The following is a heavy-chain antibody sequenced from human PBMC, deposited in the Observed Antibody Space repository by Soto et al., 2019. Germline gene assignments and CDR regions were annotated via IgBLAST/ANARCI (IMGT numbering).Heavy chain of an antibody. CDR3: ARHLSHCSSTSRYSGGHWFDP. CDR2: IYYSGST. J-gene: IGHJ5*02. D-gene: IGHD2-2*02. CDR1: DGSISSSSYY. Sequence: PSETLSLTCTVSDGSISSSSYYWGWIRQPPGKGLGWIGSIYYSGSTYYNPSLKSRVTISVDTSKNQFSLKLSSVTAADTAVYYCARHLSHCSSTSRYSGGHWFDPWGQGTLVTVSS. V-gene: IGHV4-39*01.